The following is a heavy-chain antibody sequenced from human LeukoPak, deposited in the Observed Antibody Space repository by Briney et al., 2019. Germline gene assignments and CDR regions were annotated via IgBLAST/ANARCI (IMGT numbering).Heavy chain of an antibody. CDR2: IYYSGST. Sequence: RTSETLSLTCTVSGGSISSYYWSWIRQPPGKGLEWIGYIYYSGSTNYNPSLKSRVTISVDTSKNQFSLKLKSVTAADTAVYYCARGAIHYYYYYMDVWGKGTTVTISS. V-gene: IGHV4-59*01. J-gene: IGHJ6*03. CDR1: GGSISSYY. CDR3: ARGAIHYYYYYMDV.